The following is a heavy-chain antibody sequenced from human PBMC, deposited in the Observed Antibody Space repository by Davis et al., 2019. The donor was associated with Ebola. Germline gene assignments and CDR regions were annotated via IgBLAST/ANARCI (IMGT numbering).Heavy chain of an antibody. Sequence: GESLKISCAASGLFVSNNYMNWVRQAPGKGLEWVSGIYSGGSTHYADSVKGRFTISRDNAKNSLYLQMNSLRDEDTAVYYCARDSWTYYDFWSGSTFRYWGQGTLVTVSS. D-gene: IGHD3-3*01. J-gene: IGHJ4*02. V-gene: IGHV3-53*01. CDR1: GLFVSNNY. CDR3: ARDSWTYYDFWSGSTFRY. CDR2: IYSGGST.